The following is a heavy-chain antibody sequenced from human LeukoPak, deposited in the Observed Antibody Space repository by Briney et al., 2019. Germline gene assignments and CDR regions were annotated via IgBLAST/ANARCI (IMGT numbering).Heavy chain of an antibody. D-gene: IGHD2-15*01. V-gene: IGHV4-31*11. CDR3: ARSYDATHEQPRRHYFDL. Sequence: SQTLSLTCAVSGGSINSGDYYWTWIRQHPGKGLEWIAYIHYTGSTYYNPSLRSRLTMSLDTPKNQFSLRLNSVTAADTAVYYCARSYDATHEQPRRHYFDLWGRGTLVTVSS. CDR2: IHYTGST. CDR1: GGSINSGDYY. J-gene: IGHJ2*01.